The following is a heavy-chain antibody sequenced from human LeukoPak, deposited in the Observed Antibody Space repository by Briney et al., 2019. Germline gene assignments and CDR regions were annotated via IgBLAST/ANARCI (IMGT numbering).Heavy chain of an antibody. Sequence: ASVKVSCKASGGTFSSYAISWVRQAPGQGLEWMGRIIPIFGTANYAQKFQGRVTITRNTSISTAYMELSSLRSEDTAVYYCARTYSSGWDYYYMDVWGKGTTVTVSS. V-gene: IGHV1-69*05. CDR3: ARTYSSGWDYYYMDV. CDR1: GGTFSSYA. D-gene: IGHD6-19*01. J-gene: IGHJ6*03. CDR2: IIPIFGTA.